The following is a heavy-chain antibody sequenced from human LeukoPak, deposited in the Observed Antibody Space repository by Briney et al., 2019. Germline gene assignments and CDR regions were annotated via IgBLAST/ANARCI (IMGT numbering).Heavy chain of an antibody. CDR2: LSWSSNSI. CDR1: GFRFEDYA. Sequence: GGSLRLSCVASGFRFEDYAMHWVRQVPGKGLEWVSGLSWSSNSIVYADSVKGRFTISRDNAKNTLYLQMNSLRAEDTAVYYCATSRTFDYWGQGTLVTVSS. CDR3: ATSRTFDY. V-gene: IGHV3-9*01. D-gene: IGHD1-14*01. J-gene: IGHJ4*02.